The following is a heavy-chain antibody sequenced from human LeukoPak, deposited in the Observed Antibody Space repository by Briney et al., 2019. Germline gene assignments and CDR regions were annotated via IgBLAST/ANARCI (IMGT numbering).Heavy chain of an antibody. J-gene: IGHJ6*02. CDR3: ATYDNWVAGDV. CDR2: ISYDGSNK. CDR1: GFTFSSYA. V-gene: IGHV3-30*07. Sequence: GRSLRLSCAASGFTFSSYAMHWVRQAPGKGLEWVAVISYDGSNKYYADSVKGRFTVSRDNAKNSLFLQMNSLRVEDTAVYYCATYDNWVAGDVWGQGTSVSVSS. D-gene: IGHD1-1*01.